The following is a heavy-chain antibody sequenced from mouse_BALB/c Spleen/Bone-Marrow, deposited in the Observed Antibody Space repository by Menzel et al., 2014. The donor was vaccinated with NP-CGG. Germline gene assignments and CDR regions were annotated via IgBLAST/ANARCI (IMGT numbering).Heavy chain of an antibody. J-gene: IGHJ2*01. V-gene: IGHV5-4*02. CDR1: GFTFSAYY. D-gene: IGHD2-4*01. CDR2: ISDGGSYT. CDR3: ARVSYDYFDY. Sequence: EVKAVESGGGLVKPGGSLKLSCAASGFTFSAYYMYWVRQTPEKSLEWVATISDGGSYTYYPESVKGRFTISRDNAKNNLYLQMSSLKSEDTAMYYCARVSYDYFDYWGQGTTLTGTS.